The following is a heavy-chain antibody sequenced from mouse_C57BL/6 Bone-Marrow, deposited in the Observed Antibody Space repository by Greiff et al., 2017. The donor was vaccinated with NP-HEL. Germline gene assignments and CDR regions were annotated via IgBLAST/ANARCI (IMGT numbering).Heavy chain of an antibody. CDR2: ISGGGGNT. Sequence: EVQVVESGGGLVKPGGSLKLSCAASGFTFSSYTMSWVRQTPEKRLEWVATISGGGGNTYYPDSVKGRFTISRDNAKNTLYLQMSSLKSEDTAMYYCARHIPHYYGSSYGYFDVWGTGTTVTVSS. CDR1: GFTFSSYT. V-gene: IGHV5-9*04. D-gene: IGHD1-1*01. CDR3: ARHIPHYYGSSYGYFDV. J-gene: IGHJ1*03.